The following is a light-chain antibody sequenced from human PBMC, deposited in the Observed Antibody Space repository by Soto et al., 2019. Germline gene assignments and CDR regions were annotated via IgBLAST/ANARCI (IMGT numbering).Light chain of an antibody. J-gene: IGKJ1*01. CDR2: AAS. V-gene: IGKV1-39*01. CDR3: QQSYSTPRT. CDR1: QSISSY. Sequence: DSQLTHSPTSLSASVGDRVTITCRASQSISSYLNWYQQKPGKAPKLLIYAASSLQSGVPSRFSGSGSGTDFTLTISSLQPEDFATYYCQQSYSTPRTFGQGTKV.